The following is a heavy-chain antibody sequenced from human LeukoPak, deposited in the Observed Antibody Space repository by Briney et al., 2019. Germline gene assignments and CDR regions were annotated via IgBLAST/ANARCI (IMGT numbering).Heavy chain of an antibody. Sequence: GGSLRLSCTASGFTFDDYAMNWFRQAPGKGLEWVGFIRSKAYGETTEYAASVKGRFTISRDDSKSIAYLQMNSLKTEDTAVYYCTRGRSRGDYWSQGTLVTVSS. J-gene: IGHJ4*02. D-gene: IGHD3-16*01. CDR3: TRGRSRGDY. V-gene: IGHV3-49*03. CDR1: GFTFDDYA. CDR2: IRSKAYGETT.